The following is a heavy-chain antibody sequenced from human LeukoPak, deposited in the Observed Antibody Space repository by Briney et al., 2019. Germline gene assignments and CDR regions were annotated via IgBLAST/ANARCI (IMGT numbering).Heavy chain of an antibody. Sequence: GGSLKISCKGSGCRFTSYWIGWVRQMPGKGLEGMGIIYPGDSDTRYSPSFQGQVTISADKSTSPSYLKWMRLQASNTAMSAFAAPAGGYYYLDYWGQGTLVTVSS. D-gene: IGHD3-22*01. J-gene: IGHJ4*02. CDR1: GCRFTSYW. CDR2: IYPGDSDT. CDR3: AAPAGGYYYLDY. V-gene: IGHV5-51*01.